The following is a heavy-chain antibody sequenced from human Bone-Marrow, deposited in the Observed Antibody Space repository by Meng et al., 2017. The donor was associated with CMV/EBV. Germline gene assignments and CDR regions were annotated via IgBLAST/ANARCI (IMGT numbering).Heavy chain of an antibody. CDR3: ARDPDRGGAFDI. V-gene: IGHV1-69*10. J-gene: IGHJ3*02. CDR1: GGTFSSYA. CDR2: IIPILGIA. Sequence: SVKVSCKASGGTFSSYAISWVRQAPGQGLEWMGGIIPILGIANYAQKFQGRVTITADKSTSTAYMELNSLRAEDTAVYYCARDPDRGGAFDIWGQGTMVTVSS. D-gene: IGHD3-10*01.